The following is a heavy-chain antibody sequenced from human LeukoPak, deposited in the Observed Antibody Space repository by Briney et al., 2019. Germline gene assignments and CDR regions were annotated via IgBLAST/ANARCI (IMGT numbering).Heavy chain of an antibody. J-gene: IGHJ4*02. CDR2: IKQDGSEK. V-gene: IGHV3-7*01. CDR3: VREARESGGFDY. Sequence: GGSLRLSCAGSGFTFSSYWMTWVRQAPGKGLEWVANIKQDGSEKTYVDSVKGRFTISRDNAKNSLYLQMNSLRAEDTAVYYCVREARESGGFDYWGQGTLVTVSS. D-gene: IGHD5-24*01. CDR1: GFTFSSYW.